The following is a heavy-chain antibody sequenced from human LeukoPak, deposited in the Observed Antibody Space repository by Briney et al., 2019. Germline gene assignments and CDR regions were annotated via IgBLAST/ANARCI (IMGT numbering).Heavy chain of an antibody. CDR3: ARDTGPVDY. V-gene: IGHV3-48*01. J-gene: IGHJ4*02. Sequence: GGSLRLSCAASGFTFSSYSMNWVRQAPGKGLKWLSYISSGSSDIHYADSVKGRFTISRDNAKNSLYLQMNSLRAEDTAVYYCARDTGPVDYWGQGTLVTVSS. CDR1: GFTFSSYS. CDR2: ISSGSSDI. D-gene: IGHD4-17*01.